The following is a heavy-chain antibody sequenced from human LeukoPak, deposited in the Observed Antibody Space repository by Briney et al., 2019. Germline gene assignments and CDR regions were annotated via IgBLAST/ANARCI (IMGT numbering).Heavy chain of an antibody. CDR3: AGIFGWGLWPFYFAY. V-gene: IGHV3-21*01. Sequence: GGSLRLSCAASGFTFSSYSMNWVRQAPGKGLEWVSSISSSSSYIYYADSVKGRFTISRDNAKNSLYLQMNSLRAEDTAVYYGAGIFGWGLWPFYFAYWGKGPWSPSPQ. CDR2: ISSSSSYI. D-gene: IGHD1-26*01. CDR1: GFTFSSYS. J-gene: IGHJ4*03.